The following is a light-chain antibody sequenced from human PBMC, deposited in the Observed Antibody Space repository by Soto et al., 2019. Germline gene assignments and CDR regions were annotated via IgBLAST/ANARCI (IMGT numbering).Light chain of an antibody. CDR1: SSDVGGYNY. J-gene: IGLJ2*01. V-gene: IGLV2-14*01. Sequence: QLVLTQPASVSGSPGQSITISCTGTSSDVGGYNYVSWYQQHPGKAPKLMIYEVSNRPSGVSNRFSGSKSGNTASLTISGLQAEDEADYYCSSYTSSSTREVFGGGTKLTVL. CDR2: EVS. CDR3: SSYTSSSTREV.